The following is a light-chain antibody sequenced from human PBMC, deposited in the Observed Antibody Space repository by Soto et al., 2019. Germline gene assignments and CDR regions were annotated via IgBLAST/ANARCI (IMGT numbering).Light chain of an antibody. J-gene: IGKJ1*01. CDR1: RSINNW. Sequence: DIQLTQSPSTLSASVGDRVTITCRASRSINNWLAWFQQKPGKAPKLLIYDASGLESGVPSRFSGSGSGTEFTLTISSLQPDDFATYYCQQYKTLAWTFGQGTKVDIK. V-gene: IGKV1-5*01. CDR2: DAS. CDR3: QQYKTLAWT.